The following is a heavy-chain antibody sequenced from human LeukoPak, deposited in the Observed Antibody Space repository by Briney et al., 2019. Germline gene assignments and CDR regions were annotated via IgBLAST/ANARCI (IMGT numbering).Heavy chain of an antibody. CDR3: ARTRDFTIFGPWFDP. V-gene: IGHV3-23*01. D-gene: IGHD3-3*01. Sequence: GGSLRLSCAASGFTFSSYAMSWVRQAPGKGLEWVSAISGSGGSTYYADSVKGRFTISRDNSKNTLYLQMNSLRAEDTAVYYCARTRDFTIFGPWFDPWGQGTLVTVSS. J-gene: IGHJ5*02. CDR2: ISGSGGST. CDR1: GFTFSSYA.